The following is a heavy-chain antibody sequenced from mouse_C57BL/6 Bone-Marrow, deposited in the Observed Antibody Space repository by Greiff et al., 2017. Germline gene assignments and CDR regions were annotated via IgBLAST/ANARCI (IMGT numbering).Heavy chain of an antibody. Sequence: VQLQQSGPVLVKPGPSVKISCKASGFTFTDYYMPWVKQSHGKSLEWIGLVYPYNGGTSYNQKFKGKATLTVDPSSSTAYMELNSLTSEDSAVYYWARSGPGDDSWFAYWGQGTLVTVSA. CDR3: ARSGPGDDSWFAY. CDR2: VYPYNGGT. D-gene: IGHD2-13*01. CDR1: GFTFTDYY. V-gene: IGHV1-36*01. J-gene: IGHJ3*01.